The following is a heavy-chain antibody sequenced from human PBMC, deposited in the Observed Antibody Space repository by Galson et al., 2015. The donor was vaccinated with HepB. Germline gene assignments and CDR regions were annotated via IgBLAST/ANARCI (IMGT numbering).Heavy chain of an antibody. CDR2: IWYDGSNK. V-gene: IGHV3-33*01. CDR3: ARESSGLEGGSGSYFDY. J-gene: IGHJ4*02. CDR1: GFTFSSYG. D-gene: IGHD3-10*01. Sequence: SLRLSCAASGFTFSSYGMHWVRQAPGKGLEWVAVIWYDGSNKYYADSVKGRFTISRDNSKNTLYLQMNSLRAEDTAVCYCARESSGLEGGSGSYFDYWGQGTLVTVSS.